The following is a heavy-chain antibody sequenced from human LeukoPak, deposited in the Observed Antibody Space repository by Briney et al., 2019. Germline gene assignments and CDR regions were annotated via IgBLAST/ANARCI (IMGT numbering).Heavy chain of an antibody. CDR1: GFTFSSYS. J-gene: IGHJ6*03. CDR3: ASVGDYYGSGSYYYMDV. CDR2: ISYSSSTI. D-gene: IGHD3-10*01. Sequence: GGSLRLSCAASGFTFSSYSMNWARQAPGKGLEWVSYISYSSSTIYYADSVKGRFTISRDNGKNSLYLQMNSLRAEDTAVYYCASVGDYYGSGSYYYMDVWGKGTTVTVSS. V-gene: IGHV3-48*01.